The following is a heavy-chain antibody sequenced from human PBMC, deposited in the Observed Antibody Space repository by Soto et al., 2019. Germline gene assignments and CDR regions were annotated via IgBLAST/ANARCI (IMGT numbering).Heavy chain of an antibody. CDR1: GFTFDAYP. Sequence: EVQLVESGGGLVQPGRSLRLSCAASGFTFDAYPMHWVRQAPGKGLEWVSGITWNGGNLGYGDSVKGRFTISRDNAKNSLYLHMDSLRAEDTALYYCAKGVGRPHLVPYYLDAFDIWGQGTMVTVSS. J-gene: IGHJ3*02. CDR3: AKGVGRPHLVPYYLDAFDI. V-gene: IGHV3-9*01. D-gene: IGHD6-13*01. CDR2: ITWNGGNL.